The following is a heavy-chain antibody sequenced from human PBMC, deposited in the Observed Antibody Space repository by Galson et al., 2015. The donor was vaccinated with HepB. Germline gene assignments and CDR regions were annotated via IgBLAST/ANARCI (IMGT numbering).Heavy chain of an antibody. D-gene: IGHD5-24*01. CDR3: VRGHSLDGTRRYFFDF. Sequence: PALVKPTQTLTVTCVFSGFSFQKSGVGVGWVRQPPGGAPQWLALFYWDNHDRYNPSLRSRLSITKDNSSNMVALTMTSMDPADTATYFCVRGHSLDGTRRYFFDFWGPGIPVTVSS. CDR1: GFSFQKSGVG. CDR2: FYWDNHD. V-gene: IGHV2-5*02. J-gene: IGHJ4*02.